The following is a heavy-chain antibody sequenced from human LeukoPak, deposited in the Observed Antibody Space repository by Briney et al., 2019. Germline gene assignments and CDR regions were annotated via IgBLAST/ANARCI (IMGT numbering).Heavy chain of an antibody. D-gene: IGHD3/OR15-3a*01. V-gene: IGHV3-23*01. CDR2: ISGSGGNT. CDR1: KVTFSDYA. J-gene: IGHJ5*02. Sequence: PGGSLRLSCAASKVTFSDYAMNWVRQAPGKGLEWVSGISGSGGNTYYADSVKGRSTISRDNSKNTLYLQMNSLRAEDTALYYCAKGTGINHYHWIDPWGQGTQVTVSS. CDR3: AKGTGINHYHWIDP.